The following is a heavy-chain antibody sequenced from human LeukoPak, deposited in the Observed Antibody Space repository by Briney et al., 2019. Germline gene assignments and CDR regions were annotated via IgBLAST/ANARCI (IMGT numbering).Heavy chain of an antibody. CDR1: GFSFSTYW. V-gene: IGHV3-74*01. D-gene: IGHD3-16*01. Sequence: GGSLRLSCAASGFSFSTYWMHWVRQVPGKGPEWVSHITPDGSSTNYADSVKGRFAISRDNAKNTLYLQMNSLRAEDTAVYYCSSQISRGGNWGQGTLVTVSS. CDR3: SSQISRGGN. CDR2: ITPDGSST. J-gene: IGHJ4*02.